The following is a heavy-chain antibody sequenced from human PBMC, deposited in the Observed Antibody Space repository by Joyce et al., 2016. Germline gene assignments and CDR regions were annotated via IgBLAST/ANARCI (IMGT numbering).Heavy chain of an antibody. V-gene: IGHV3-7*03. D-gene: IGHD1-14*01. CDR3: ASPGTRY. Sequence: EVHLVESGGGLVQPGGSLGLSCAASGFTFSSYWMSWVRQAPGKGLEWVANIKKDGSERYYVDSVNGRFTISRDNTKNSLYLQMNSLRVEDTAVYYCASPGTRYWGQGTLVTVSS. CDR1: GFTFSSYW. J-gene: IGHJ4*02. CDR2: IKKDGSER.